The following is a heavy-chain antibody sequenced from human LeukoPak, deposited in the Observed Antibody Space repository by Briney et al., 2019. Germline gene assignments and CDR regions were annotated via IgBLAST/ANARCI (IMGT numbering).Heavy chain of an antibody. CDR3: AIRRITIFGVVIRAS. V-gene: IGHV3-30*02. D-gene: IGHD3-3*01. CDR1: GFTFSSYG. J-gene: IGHJ4*02. CDR2: IRYDGSNK. Sequence: GGSLRLSCAASGFTFSSYGMHWVRQAPGKGLEWVAFIRYDGSNKYYADSVKGRFTISRDNSKNTLYLRMNSLRAEDTAVYYCAIRRITIFGVVIRASWGQGTLVTASS.